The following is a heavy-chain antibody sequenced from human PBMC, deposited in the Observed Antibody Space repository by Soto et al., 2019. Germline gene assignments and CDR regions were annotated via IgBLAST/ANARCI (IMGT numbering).Heavy chain of an antibody. CDR2: IYRSGST. D-gene: IGHD6-6*01. CDR1: GYSISSGYY. V-gene: IGHV4-38-2*01. Sequence: PSETLSLTCAVSGYSISSGYYWGWIRQPPGKGLEWIGSIYRSGSTYYNPSLKSRVTISVDTSKNQFSLKLSSVTAADTAVYYCAVAARSLYYGMDVWGQGTTVTVSS. CDR3: AVAARSLYYGMDV. J-gene: IGHJ6*02.